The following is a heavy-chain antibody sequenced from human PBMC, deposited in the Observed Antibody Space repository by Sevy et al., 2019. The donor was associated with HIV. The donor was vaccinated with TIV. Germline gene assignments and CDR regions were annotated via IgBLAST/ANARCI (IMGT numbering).Heavy chain of an antibody. J-gene: IGHJ4*02. D-gene: IGHD2-8*01. Sequence: GGSLRLSCAASGFTVSSNYMSWVRQAPGKGLEWVSVIYSGGSTYYADSVKGRLTISRDNPKNTLYLQMNSLRAEDTAVYYCAREVDGAFDYWGQGTLVTVSS. V-gene: IGHV3-53*01. CDR2: IYSGGST. CDR1: GFTVSSNY. CDR3: AREVDGAFDY.